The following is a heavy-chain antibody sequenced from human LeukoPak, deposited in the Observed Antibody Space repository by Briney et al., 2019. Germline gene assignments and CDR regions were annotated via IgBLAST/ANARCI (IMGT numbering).Heavy chain of an antibody. D-gene: IGHD6-6*01. V-gene: IGHV4-59*01. J-gene: IGHJ6*03. CDR2: IYYSGST. CDR3: ARAVEGGYSSSSWGHYYYMDV. Sequence: PSETLSPTCTVSGGSISYYYWSWIRQPPGKGLEWIGYIYYSGSTTYNPSLKSRVTISVDTSKNQFSLKLSSVTAADTAVYYCARAVEGGYSSSSWGHYYYMDVWGKGTTVTVSS. CDR1: GGSISYYY.